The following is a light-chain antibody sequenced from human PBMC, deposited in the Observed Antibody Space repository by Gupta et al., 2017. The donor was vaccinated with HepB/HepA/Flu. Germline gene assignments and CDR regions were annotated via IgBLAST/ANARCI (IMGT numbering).Light chain of an antibody. Sequence: DIQLTQSPSFLSASVGDRVTITCRASQGIFRYLAWYQQKPGRAPKLLIYAASAWQGGVPSRFSGGGYGTELTLTISSRQQEDCATYYCQQRKGYPPWTFGQGTKVEIK. CDR1: QGIFRY. J-gene: IGKJ1*01. CDR2: AAS. CDR3: QQRKGYPPWT. V-gene: IGKV1-9*01.